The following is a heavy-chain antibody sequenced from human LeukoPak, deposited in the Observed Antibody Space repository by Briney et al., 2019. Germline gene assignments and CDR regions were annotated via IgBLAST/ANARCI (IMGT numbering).Heavy chain of an antibody. CDR3: ARALRAATFDY. J-gene: IGHJ4*02. V-gene: IGHV4-39*07. CDR2: IYYSGST. D-gene: IGHD2-15*01. Sequence: SETLSLTCTVSGVSISSSSYYWGGIRQPPGKGLEWIGSIYYSGSTYYNPSLKSRVTISADTSKNQFSLKLSSVTAADTAVYYCARALRAATFDYWGQGTLVTVSS. CDR1: GVSISSSSYY.